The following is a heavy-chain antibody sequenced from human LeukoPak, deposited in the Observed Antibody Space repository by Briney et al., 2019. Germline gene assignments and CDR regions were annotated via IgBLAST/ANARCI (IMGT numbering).Heavy chain of an antibody. CDR3: ARALDSSGYRRSLDY. D-gene: IGHD3-22*01. CDR1: GFTVSSNY. J-gene: IGHJ4*02. Sequence: GGSLRLSCAASGFTVSSNYMSWVRQAPGKGLEWVSYISSSSSTIYYADSVKGRFTISRDNAKNSLYLQMNSLRDEDTAVYYCARALDSSGYRRSLDYWGQGTLVTVSS. V-gene: IGHV3-48*02. CDR2: ISSSSSTI.